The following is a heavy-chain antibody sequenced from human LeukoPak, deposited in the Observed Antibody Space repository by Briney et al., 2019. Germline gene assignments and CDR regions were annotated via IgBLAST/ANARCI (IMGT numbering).Heavy chain of an antibody. CDR3: ARDRITVFYDFWSGYSLGMDV. J-gene: IGHJ6*04. CDR2: IYYSGST. CDR1: GGSISSGDYY. Sequence: PSETLSLTCTVSGGSISSGDYYWSWIRQPPGKGLEWIGYIYYSGSTYYNPSLKSRVTISVDTSKNQFSLKLSSVTAADTAVYYCARDRITVFYDFWSGYSLGMDVWGKGTTVTVSS. D-gene: IGHD3-3*01. V-gene: IGHV4-30-4*08.